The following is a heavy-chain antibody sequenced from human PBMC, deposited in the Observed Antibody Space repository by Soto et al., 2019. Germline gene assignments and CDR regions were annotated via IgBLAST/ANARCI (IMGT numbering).Heavy chain of an antibody. CDR3: ARVSGIYYYGMDV. J-gene: IGHJ6*02. D-gene: IGHD3-10*01. CDR2: INHSGST. CDR1: GGSISSYY. Sequence: PSETLSLTCTVSGGSISSYYWSWIRQPPGKGLEWIGYINHSGSTNYNPSLKSRVTISVDTSKNQVSLKLSSVTAADTAVYYCARVSGIYYYGMDVWGQGTTVTVSS. V-gene: IGHV4-59*12.